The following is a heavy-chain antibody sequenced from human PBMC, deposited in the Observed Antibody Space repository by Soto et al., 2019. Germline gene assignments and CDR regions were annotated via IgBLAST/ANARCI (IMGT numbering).Heavy chain of an antibody. CDR2: INPSGGST. Sequence: GASVKVSCKASGYTFTSYYMHWVRQAPGQGLEWMGIINPSGGSTSYAQKFQGRVTMTRDTSTSTVYMELSSLRSEDTAVYYCARDLGAYDSSGYFFGTIDYWGQGTLVTVSS. J-gene: IGHJ4*02. D-gene: IGHD3-22*01. CDR1: GYTFTSYY. V-gene: IGHV1-46*01. CDR3: ARDLGAYDSSGYFFGTIDY.